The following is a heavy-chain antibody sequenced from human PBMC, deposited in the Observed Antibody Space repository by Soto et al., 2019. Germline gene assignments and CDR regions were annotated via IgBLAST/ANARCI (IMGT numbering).Heavy chain of an antibody. CDR3: AKGAPYHLLILN. CDR2: ISGSGAGT. CDR1: GFIFSSYA. D-gene: IGHD2-2*01. Sequence: EVQLLESGGALVQPGGALRLSCAASGFIFSSYAMSWVRQAPGEGLEWVSGISGSGAGTYYADSVKGRFTISRDNSKNTLYLQMNNLRAEDTAVYFCAKGAPYHLLILNLGQGTLVTVSS. J-gene: IGHJ4*02. V-gene: IGHV3-23*01.